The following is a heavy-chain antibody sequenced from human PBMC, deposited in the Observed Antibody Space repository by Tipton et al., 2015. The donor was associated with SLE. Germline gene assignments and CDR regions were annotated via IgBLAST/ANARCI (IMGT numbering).Heavy chain of an antibody. V-gene: IGHV3-30*02. CDR2: IRYDGSNK. Sequence: SLRLSCAASGFTFSSYGMHWVRQAPGKGLEWVAFIRYDGSNKYYEDSVKGRFTISRDNSKKTLYLQMNSLRAEDTAVYYCAKPELGTLDNGGRGTLVTVSS. D-gene: IGHD7-27*01. CDR1: GFTFSSYG. J-gene: IGHJ4*02. CDR3: AKPELGTLDN.